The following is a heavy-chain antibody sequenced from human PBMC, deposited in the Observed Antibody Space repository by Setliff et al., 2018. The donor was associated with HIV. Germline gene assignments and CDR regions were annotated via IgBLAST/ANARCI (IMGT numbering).Heavy chain of an antibody. J-gene: IGHJ6*03. D-gene: IGHD1-26*01. Sequence: PSETLSLTCAVYGGSFSGYYWTWIRQSPGRGLEWLGEISHSGSTKQNPTLKSRFNVSVDTSKNQFSLRMNSLTAADTAVYYCARGREVKRDTYYDYFYMDVWSRGTAVTVSS. CDR2: ISHSGST. CDR3: ARGREVKRDTYYDYFYMDV. CDR1: GGSFSGYY. V-gene: IGHV4-34*01.